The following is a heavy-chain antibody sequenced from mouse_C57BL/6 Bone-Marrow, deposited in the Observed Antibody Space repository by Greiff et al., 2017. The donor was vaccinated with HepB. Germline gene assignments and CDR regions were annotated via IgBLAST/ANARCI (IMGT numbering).Heavy chain of an antibody. J-gene: IGHJ2*01. CDR1: GYTFTSYW. CDR3: ARRVVASDY. Sequence: QVQLQQPGAELVKPGASVKLSCKASGYTFTSYWMQWVKQRPGQGLEWIGEIDPSDSYTNYNQKFKGKATLTVDTSSSTAYMQRSSLTSEDSAVYYCARRVVASDYWGQGTTLTVSS. V-gene: IGHV1-50*01. CDR2: IDPSDSYT. D-gene: IGHD1-1*01.